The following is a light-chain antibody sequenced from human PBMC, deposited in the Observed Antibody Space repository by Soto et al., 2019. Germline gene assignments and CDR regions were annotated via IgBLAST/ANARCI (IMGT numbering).Light chain of an antibody. V-gene: IGKV3-20*01. CDR3: QQYGNSLWT. Sequence: IVLTQSPGTLSLSPGERATLSCRASQTFSSIHLSWYQQKAGQAPRLLIDGASTRATGIPDRVSGSGFGTDFTLTISRLEPEDFAVYYCQQYGNSLWTFGQGTKVDI. CDR2: GAS. J-gene: IGKJ1*01. CDR1: QTFSSIH.